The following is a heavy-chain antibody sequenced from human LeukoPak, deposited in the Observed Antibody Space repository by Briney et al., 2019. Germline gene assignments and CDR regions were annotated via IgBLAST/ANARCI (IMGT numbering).Heavy chain of an antibody. J-gene: IGHJ6*03. D-gene: IGHD5-24*01. Sequence: SETLSLTCTVSGDSISSYHWSWIRQPAGKGLEWIGRIHTSGSTNYNPSLKSRVTMSVDMSMQQFSLTLKSVTAADTAVYYCARDGDGYNPNYYYYYMDVWGKGTTVTVS. CDR1: GDSISSYH. CDR2: IHTSGST. V-gene: IGHV4-4*07. CDR3: ARDGDGYNPNYYYYYMDV.